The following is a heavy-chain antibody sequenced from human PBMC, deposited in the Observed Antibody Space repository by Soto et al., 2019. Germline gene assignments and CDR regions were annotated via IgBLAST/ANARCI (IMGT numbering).Heavy chain of an antibody. Sequence: QVQLVESGGGLVKPGGSLRLSCAASGFTFSDYYMSWIRQAPGKGLEWVSYISSSGSTIYYADSVKGRFTISRDNAKKSMQLQMNRLRAEDTAVYYCAGDRQRLPGYFDYWGQGTLVTVYS. CDR1: GFTFSDYY. D-gene: IGHD6-25*01. V-gene: IGHV3-11*01. J-gene: IGHJ4*02. CDR3: AGDRQRLPGYFDY. CDR2: ISSSGSTI.